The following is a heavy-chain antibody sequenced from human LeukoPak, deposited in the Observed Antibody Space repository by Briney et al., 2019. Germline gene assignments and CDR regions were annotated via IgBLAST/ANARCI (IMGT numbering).Heavy chain of an antibody. J-gene: IGHJ4*02. CDR2: ISAYNGNT. V-gene: IGHV1-18*01. CDR1: GYTFTSYG. CDR3: ARDQGIAVAGNLGY. Sequence: ASVKVSCKASGYTFTSYGISWVRQAPGRGLEWMGWISAYNGNTNYAQKLQGRVTMTTDTSTSTAYMELRSLRSDDTAVYYCARDQGIAVAGNLGYWGQGTLVTVSS. D-gene: IGHD6-19*01.